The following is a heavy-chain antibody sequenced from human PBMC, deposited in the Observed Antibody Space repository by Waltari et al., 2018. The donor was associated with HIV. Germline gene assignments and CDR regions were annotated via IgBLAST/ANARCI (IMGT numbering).Heavy chain of an antibody. J-gene: IGHJ3*02. CDR2: FGPEDGEK. Sequence: QVQLVQSGAEVKKPGASVKVSCKVSGYTLTELSMHWVRQAPGKGLEWMGGFGPEDGEKIYAQKFQGRVTMTEDTSTDTAYMELSSLRAEDTAVYYCATPPPRYYDSSGYCNAFDIWGQGTMVTVSS. D-gene: IGHD3-22*01. CDR3: ATPPPRYYDSSGYCNAFDI. V-gene: IGHV1-24*01. CDR1: GYTLTELS.